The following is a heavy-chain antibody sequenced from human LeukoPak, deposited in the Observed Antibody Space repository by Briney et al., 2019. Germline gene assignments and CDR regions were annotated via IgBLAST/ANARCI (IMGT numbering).Heavy chain of an antibody. CDR2: IYYSGST. V-gene: IGHV4-59*01. Sequence: SETLSLTCTVSGGSISSYYWSWIRQPPGKGLEWIGYIYYSGSTNCNPSLKSRVTISVDTSKNQFSLKLSSVIAADTAVYYCARDPSGWYDYWGQGTLATVSS. CDR1: GGSISSYY. D-gene: IGHD6-19*01. CDR3: ARDPSGWYDY. J-gene: IGHJ4*02.